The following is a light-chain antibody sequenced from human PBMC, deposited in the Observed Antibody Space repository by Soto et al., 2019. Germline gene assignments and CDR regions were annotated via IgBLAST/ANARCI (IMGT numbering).Light chain of an antibody. V-gene: IGKV3-20*01. J-gene: IGKJ1*01. CDR3: QQYGISPWT. CDR1: QSVSSS. CDR2: DAS. Sequence: EIVLIQSPATLSLSPGERATLSCRASQSVSSSLAWYQQNPGQAPRLLIFDASNRATGIPDRFGGSGSGTDFTLTISRLEPEDFALYFCQQYGISPWTFGQGTKVDIK.